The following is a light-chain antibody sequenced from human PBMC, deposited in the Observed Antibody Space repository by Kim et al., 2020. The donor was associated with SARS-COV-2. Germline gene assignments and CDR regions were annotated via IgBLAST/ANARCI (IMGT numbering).Light chain of an antibody. CDR3: NSRDNSANLV. CDR1: SLRSYY. V-gene: IGLV3-19*01. J-gene: IGLJ3*02. Sequence: SSELTQDPAVSVALGQTVKITCQGDSLRSYYASWYQQKPGQAPVLLVYAKNKRPSGIPDRFSGSTSGNTASLTITGTQAEDEADYYCNSRDNSANLVFGGGTQLTVL. CDR2: AKN.